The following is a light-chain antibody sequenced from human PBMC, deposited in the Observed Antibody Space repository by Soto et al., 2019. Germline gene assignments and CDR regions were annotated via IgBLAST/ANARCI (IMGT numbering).Light chain of an antibody. Sequence: QSALTQPASVSGSPGQSITISCTGTSSDVAAYNFVSWYQQHPGEVPKLMIYGVTERPSGVPDRFSGSKSGNTASLTVSGLQADDEAVYYCYSYAGRNIWVFGGGTKVTVL. CDR1: SSDVAAYNF. CDR2: GVT. CDR3: YSYAGRNIWV. V-gene: IGLV2-8*01. J-gene: IGLJ3*02.